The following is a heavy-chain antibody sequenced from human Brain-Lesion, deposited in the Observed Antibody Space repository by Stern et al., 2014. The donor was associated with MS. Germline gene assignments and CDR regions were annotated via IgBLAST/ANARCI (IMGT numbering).Heavy chain of an antibody. CDR2: LSRPGGPT. D-gene: IGHD6-19*01. J-gene: IGHJ1*01. CDR3: AKWPHHIAVAGTRYFQH. CDR1: GFRFSTYA. V-gene: IGHV3-23*04. Sequence: EVQLVESGGGLVQQVGPPRLSCAPSGFRFSTYALSWVRPTPEKGPPWDSALSRPGGPTYYADTCYGRVASSTGNSTNTLYLQMDSLRADDTAVYYCAKWPHHIAVAGTRYFQHWGQGTLVTVSS.